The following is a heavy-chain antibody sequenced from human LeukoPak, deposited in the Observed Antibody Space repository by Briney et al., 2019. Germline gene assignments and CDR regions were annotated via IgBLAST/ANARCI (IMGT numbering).Heavy chain of an antibody. CDR1: GGSISSGGYY. V-gene: IGHV4-30-2*01. D-gene: IGHD3-22*01. J-gene: IGHJ3*02. CDR3: ARTYDSSGYYYVGPAFDI. Sequence: SQTLSLTCTVSGGSISSGGYYWSWIRQPPGKGLEWIGETNHSGSTNYNPSLKSRVTISVDTSKNQFSLKLSSVTAADTAVYYCARTYDSSGYYYVGPAFDIWGQGTMVTVFS. CDR2: TNHSGST.